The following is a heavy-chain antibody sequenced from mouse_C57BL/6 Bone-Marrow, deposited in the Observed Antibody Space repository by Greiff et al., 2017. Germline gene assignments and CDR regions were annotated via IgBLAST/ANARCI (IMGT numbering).Heavy chain of an antibody. J-gene: IGHJ1*03. CDR1: GYTFTSYW. CDR3: AIWGLLRWYFDV. Sequence: QVQLQQPGAELVKPGASVKLSCKASGYTFTSYWMHWVKQRPGQGLEWIGMIHPNSGSTNYNEKFKSKATLTVDKSSSTAYMQLSSLTSEDSAVYYCAIWGLLRWYFDVWGTGTTVTVSS. CDR2: IHPNSGST. V-gene: IGHV1-64*01. D-gene: IGHD1-1*01.